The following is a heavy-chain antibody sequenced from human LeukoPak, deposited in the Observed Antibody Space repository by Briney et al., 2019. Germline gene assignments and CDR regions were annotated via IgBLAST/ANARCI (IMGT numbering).Heavy chain of an antibody. Sequence: SEILSLTCTVSGGSISSYYWSWIRQPPGKGLEWIGYIYYSGSTNYNPSLKSRVTISVDTSKNQFSLKLSSVTAADTAVYYCARRLGVARADAFDIWGQGTMVTVSS. V-gene: IGHV4-59*08. CDR3: ARRLGVARADAFDI. J-gene: IGHJ3*02. CDR2: IYYSGST. CDR1: GGSISSYY. D-gene: IGHD3-3*01.